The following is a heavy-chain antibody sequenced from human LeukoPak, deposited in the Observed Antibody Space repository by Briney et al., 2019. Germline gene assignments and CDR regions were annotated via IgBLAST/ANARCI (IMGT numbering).Heavy chain of an antibody. J-gene: IGHJ4*02. V-gene: IGHV4-59*07. Sequence: PSDTLSLTCTVSGGSISSYYWSWIRQPPGKGLEGIGYIYYSGSTNYNPSLKSRVTISVDTSKNQFSLKLSSVTAADTAVYYCAGAYYYDSSGYSRWGQGTLVTVSS. D-gene: IGHD3-22*01. CDR3: AGAYYYDSSGYSR. CDR2: IYYSGST. CDR1: GGSISSYY.